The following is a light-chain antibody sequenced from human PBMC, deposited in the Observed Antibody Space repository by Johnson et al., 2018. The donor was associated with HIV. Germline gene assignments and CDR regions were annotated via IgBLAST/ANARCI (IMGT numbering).Light chain of an antibody. CDR3: GTWDASLSVNV. J-gene: IGLJ1*01. CDR1: SSNIGNNY. V-gene: IGLV1-51*02. CDR2: DND. Sequence: QSVLTQPPSVSAAPGQKVTISCSGSSSNIGNNYVSWFQHLPGAAPKLLIYDNDRRPSGVPDRFSGSKSGTSATLDITGLQSGDDADYYCGTWDASLSVNVFGPGTKVTVL.